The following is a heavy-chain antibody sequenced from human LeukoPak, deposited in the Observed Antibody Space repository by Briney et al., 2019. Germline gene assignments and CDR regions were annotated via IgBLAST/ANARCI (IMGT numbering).Heavy chain of an antibody. D-gene: IGHD3-10*02. V-gene: IGHV3-48*04. CDR1: GFTFSNYG. Sequence: GGSLRLSCAASGFTFSNYGMHWVRQAPGKGLEWVSYISSSGSTIYYAESVKGRFTISRDNAKNSLYLQMNSLRAEDTAVYYCAELGITMIGGAWGKGTTVTISS. CDR2: ISSSGSTI. CDR3: AELGITMIGGA. J-gene: IGHJ6*04.